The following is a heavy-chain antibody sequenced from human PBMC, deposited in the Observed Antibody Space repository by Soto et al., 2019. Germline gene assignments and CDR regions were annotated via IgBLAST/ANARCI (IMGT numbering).Heavy chain of an antibody. CDR1: GFTFSSYD. Sequence: PGGPLRLSCAASGFTFSSYDMHWVRQATGKGLEWVSAIGTAGDTYYPGSVKGRFTISRENAKNSLYLQMNSLRAGDTAVYYCARWGYYYDSSGYYTQYFDYWGQGTLVTVSS. V-gene: IGHV3-13*01. D-gene: IGHD3-22*01. J-gene: IGHJ4*02. CDR3: ARWGYYYDSSGYYTQYFDY. CDR2: IGTAGDT.